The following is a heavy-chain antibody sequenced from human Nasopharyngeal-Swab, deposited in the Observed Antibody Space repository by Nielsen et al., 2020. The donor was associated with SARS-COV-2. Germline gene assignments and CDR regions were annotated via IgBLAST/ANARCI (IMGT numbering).Heavy chain of an antibody. CDR3: ARERGRGGIWNYYYYYMDV. Sequence: WIPQPPGKGLEWIGSIYYSGSTYYNPSLKSRVTISVDTSKNQFSLKLSSVTAADTAVYYCARERGRGGIWNYYYYYMDVWGKGTTVTSP. D-gene: IGHD3-10*01. V-gene: IGHV4-39*07. CDR2: IYYSGST. J-gene: IGHJ6*03.